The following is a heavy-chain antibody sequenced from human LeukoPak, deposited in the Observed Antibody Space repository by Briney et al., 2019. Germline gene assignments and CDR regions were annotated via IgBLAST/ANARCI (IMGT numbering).Heavy chain of an antibody. D-gene: IGHD4-23*01. J-gene: IGHJ2*01. CDR1: GGSVSSGSYY. V-gene: IGHV4-61*01. CDR2: IYYSGST. Sequence: SETLSLTCTVSGGSVSSGSYYWSWIRQPPGKGLEWIGYIYYSGSTNYNPSLNSRVTISVDTSKNQFSLKLNSVSAADTAVYYCARSVVTLYWYFDLWGRGTLVTVSS. CDR3: ARSVVTLYWYFDL.